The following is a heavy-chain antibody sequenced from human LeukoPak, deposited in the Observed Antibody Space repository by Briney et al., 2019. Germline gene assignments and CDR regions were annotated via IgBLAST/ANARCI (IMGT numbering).Heavy chain of an antibody. CDR2: VYRSGTT. J-gene: IGHJ4*02. V-gene: IGHV4-34*01. D-gene: IGHD7-27*01. CDR3: ARENWVFDY. CDR1: GGSFSGYY. Sequence: SETLSLTCAVYGGSFSGYYWSWIRQPPGKGLEWIGSVYRSGTTYYDPSLKSRVTISVDTSKNQIPLKVRSVTAADTAMYYCARENWVFDYWGQGILVTVSS.